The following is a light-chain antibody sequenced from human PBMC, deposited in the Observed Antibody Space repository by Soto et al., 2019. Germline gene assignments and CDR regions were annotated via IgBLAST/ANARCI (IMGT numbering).Light chain of an antibody. CDR3: EQLHDYPGS. V-gene: IGKV1-9*01. CDR2: GAS. Sequence: HMTQSPYFLSESELNSSSAPCRSSQDISRYLAWYQQKPGKAPKVLIYGASTLQSGVPPRFVGIGSGTAFALGIRCLQSEETAIYIYEQLHDYPGSVGGGTRVDIK. CDR1: QDISRY. J-gene: IGKJ4*01.